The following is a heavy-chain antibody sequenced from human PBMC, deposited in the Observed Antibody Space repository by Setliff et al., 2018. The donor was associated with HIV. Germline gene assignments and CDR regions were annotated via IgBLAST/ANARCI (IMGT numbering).Heavy chain of an antibody. V-gene: IGHV4-34*01. CDR2: INHRGST. Sequence: PSETLSLTCAVYSGSFSGYRWTWIRQPPGKRLEWIGEINHRGSTTYNPSLRSRVTISVDTSKNQFSLKLNSVTAADTAVYYCARAPRTSGVVGYYYYYGMDVWGQGTTVTVSS. D-gene: IGHD2-21*01. CDR1: SGSFSGYR. CDR3: ARAPRTSGVVGYYYYYGMDV. J-gene: IGHJ6*02.